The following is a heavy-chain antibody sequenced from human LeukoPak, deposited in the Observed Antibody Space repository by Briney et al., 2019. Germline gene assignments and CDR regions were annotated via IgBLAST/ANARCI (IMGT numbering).Heavy chain of an antibody. V-gene: IGHV1-18*01. CDR3: ARVRYYGSGSYFGNNWFDP. CDR1: GYTFTSYG. D-gene: IGHD3-10*01. Sequence: ASVKVSCKASGYTFTSYGISWVRHAPGQGLEWMGWISAYNGNTNYAQKLQGRVTMTTDTSTSTAYMELRSLRSDDTAVYYCARVRYYGSGSYFGNNWFDPWGQGTLVTVSS. J-gene: IGHJ5*02. CDR2: ISAYNGNT.